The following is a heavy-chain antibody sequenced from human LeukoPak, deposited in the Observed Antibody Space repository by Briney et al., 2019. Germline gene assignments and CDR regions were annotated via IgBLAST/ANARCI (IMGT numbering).Heavy chain of an antibody. CDR1: GFTFSSYS. V-gene: IGHV3-48*01. D-gene: IGHD4/OR15-4a*01. CDR3: ARRAGAYSHPYDY. CDR2: ISSSSSPI. J-gene: IGHJ4*02. Sequence: HPGGSLRLSCAASGFTFSSYSMNWVRQAPGKGLEWVSYISSSSSPIYYADSVKGRFTISRDNAKKSLYLKMNSLRAEDTAVYYCARRAGAYSHPYDYWGQGTLVTVSS.